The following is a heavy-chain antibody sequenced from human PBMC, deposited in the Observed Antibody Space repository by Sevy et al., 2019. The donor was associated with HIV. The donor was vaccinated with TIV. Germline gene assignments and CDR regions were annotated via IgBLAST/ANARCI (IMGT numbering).Heavy chain of an antibody. D-gene: IGHD2-15*01. V-gene: IGHV3-21*01. Sequence: GGSLRLSCAASGFTFSSYSMNWVRQAPGKGLEWVSSISSSSSYIYYADSVKGRFTISRDNAKNSLYLQMNSLRAEDTDVYYCARVLGLGYCSGGSCYSEFDAFDIWGQGTMVTVSS. CDR1: GFTFSSYS. J-gene: IGHJ3*02. CDR3: ARVLGLGYCSGGSCYSEFDAFDI. CDR2: ISSSSSYI.